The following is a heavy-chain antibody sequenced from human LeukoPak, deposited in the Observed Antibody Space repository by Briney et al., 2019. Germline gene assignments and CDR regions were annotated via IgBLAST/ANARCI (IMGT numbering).Heavy chain of an antibody. Sequence: SQTLSLTCAVSGGSISSGGYSWSWIRQPPGKGLEWIGYIYHSGSTYYNPSLKSRVTISVDRSKNQFSLKLSSVTAADTAVYYCARAKGGPYYFDYWGQGTLVTVSS. CDR1: GGSISSGGYS. CDR2: IYHSGST. V-gene: IGHV4-30-2*01. D-gene: IGHD2-15*01. J-gene: IGHJ4*02. CDR3: ARAKGGPYYFDY.